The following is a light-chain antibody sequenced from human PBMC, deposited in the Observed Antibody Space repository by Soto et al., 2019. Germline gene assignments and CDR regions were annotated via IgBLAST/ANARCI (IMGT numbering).Light chain of an antibody. CDR2: DVS. J-gene: IGLJ1*01. V-gene: IGLV2-14*03. CDR1: SSDVGAYNY. CDR3: SSYTTSSTLYV. Sequence: SALTQPASVSGSPGQSITISCTGTSSDVGAYNYVTWYQQHPGKAPKLMIYDVSNRPSGVSSRFSGSKSGNTASLTISGLQAEDEADYYCSSYTTSSTLYVFGSGTKLTVL.